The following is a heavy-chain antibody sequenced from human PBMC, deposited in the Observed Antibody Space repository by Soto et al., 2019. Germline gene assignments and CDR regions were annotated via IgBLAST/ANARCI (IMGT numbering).Heavy chain of an antibody. Sequence: ASVKVSCKASGYSFTNNDVSWVRQATGQGLEWMGWMNPGSGGTGYAQKFQGRVTMTRDISIATAYMELSSLRSDDTAIYYCARMETFGSLNWFDPWGQGTLVTVSS. CDR3: ARMETFGSLNWFDP. CDR1: GYSFTNND. J-gene: IGHJ5*02. CDR2: MNPGSGGT. V-gene: IGHV1-8*01. D-gene: IGHD3-16*01.